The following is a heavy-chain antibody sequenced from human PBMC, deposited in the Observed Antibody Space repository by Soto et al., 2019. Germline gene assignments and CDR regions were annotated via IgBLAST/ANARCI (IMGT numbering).Heavy chain of an antibody. CDR1: GYTFTSYD. J-gene: IGHJ3*02. D-gene: IGHD4-17*01. CDR2: MNPNSGNT. Sequence: ASVKVSCKASGYTFTSYDINWVRQATGQGLEWMGWMNPNSGNTGYAQKFQGRVTMTRNTSISTAYMELSSLRSEDTAVYYCARPDDYGDDGAFDIWGQGTMDTVSS. CDR3: ARPDDYGDDGAFDI. V-gene: IGHV1-8*01.